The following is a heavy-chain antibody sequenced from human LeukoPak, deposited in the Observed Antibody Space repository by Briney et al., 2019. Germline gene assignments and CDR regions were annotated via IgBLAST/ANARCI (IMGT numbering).Heavy chain of an antibody. D-gene: IGHD3-3*01. CDR2: ISGSGGST. J-gene: IGHJ6*02. CDR1: GFTFSSYA. CDR3: AKDLSPITIFGVVINYYYYGMDV. V-gene: IGHV3-23*01. Sequence: GGSLRLSCAASGFTFSSYAMSWVRQAPGKGLEWVSAISGSGGSTYYADSVKGRFTISRDNSKNTLYLQMNSLRAEDTAVYYCAKDLSPITIFGVVINYYYYGMDVWGQGTRSPSP.